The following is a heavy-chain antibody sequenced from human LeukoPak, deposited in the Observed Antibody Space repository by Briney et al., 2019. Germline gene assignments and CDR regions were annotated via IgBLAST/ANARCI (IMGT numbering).Heavy chain of an antibody. CDR2: INHSGST. CDR3: AREDWNGVYGY. Sequence: SETLSLTCAVYGGSFSGYYWSWIRQPPGKGLEWIGEINHSGSTNYNPSLKSRVTISVDTSKNQFSLKLSSVTAADTAVYYCAREDWNGVYGYWGQGTLVTVPS. J-gene: IGHJ4*02. V-gene: IGHV4-34*01. CDR1: GGSFSGYY. D-gene: IGHD1-1*01.